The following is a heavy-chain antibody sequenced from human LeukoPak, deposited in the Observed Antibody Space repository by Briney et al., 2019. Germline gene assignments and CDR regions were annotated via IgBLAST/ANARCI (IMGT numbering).Heavy chain of an antibody. Sequence: GASVKVSCKASGYTSTGYYMHWVRQAPGQGLEWMGWINPNSGGTNYAQKFQGRVTMTRDTSISTAYMELSRLRSDDTAVYYCAREVSSSWYRPFDYWGQGTLVTVSS. CDR1: GYTSTGYY. V-gene: IGHV1-2*02. J-gene: IGHJ4*02. CDR3: AREVSSSWYRPFDY. D-gene: IGHD6-13*01. CDR2: INPNSGGT.